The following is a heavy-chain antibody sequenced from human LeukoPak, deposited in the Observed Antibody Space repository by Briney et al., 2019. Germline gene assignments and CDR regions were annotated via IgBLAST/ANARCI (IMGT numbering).Heavy chain of an antibody. CDR1: GGSISSYY. V-gene: IGHV4-59*12. CDR2: IYYSGST. Sequence: PSETLSLTCTVSGGSISSYYWSWIRQPPGKGLEWIGYIYYSGSTNYNPSLKSRVTISVDTSKNQFSLKLSSVTAADTAVYYCARGWVVPAAIFDYWGQGTLVTVSS. D-gene: IGHD2-2*01. J-gene: IGHJ4*02. CDR3: ARGWVVPAAIFDY.